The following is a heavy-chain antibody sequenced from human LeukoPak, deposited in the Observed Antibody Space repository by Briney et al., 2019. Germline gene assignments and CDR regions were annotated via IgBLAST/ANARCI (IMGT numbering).Heavy chain of an antibody. V-gene: IGHV3-74*01. D-gene: IGHD2-8*02. CDR3: ARDGISCTGGHCYFAS. CDR1: GFILSNYW. Sequence: PGGSLRLSCATSGFILSNYWMHWVRQAPGKGLVWVSRINNDGSSTTYADSVKGRFTISRDNARNTLYLQMNGLRAEDTAVYYCARDGISCTGGHCYFASWGQGTLVTVS. J-gene: IGHJ4*02. CDR2: INNDGSST.